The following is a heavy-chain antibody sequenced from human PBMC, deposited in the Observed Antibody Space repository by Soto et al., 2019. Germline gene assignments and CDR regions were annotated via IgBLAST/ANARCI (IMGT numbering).Heavy chain of an antibody. D-gene: IGHD4-17*01. CDR2: ISSSSSYI. V-gene: IGHV3-21*01. Sequence: GGSLRLSCAASGFTFSSYSMNWVRQAPGKGLEWVSSISSSSSYIYYADSVKGRFTISRDNAKNSLYLQMNSLRAEDTAVYYCARDQSSYTVTTHYYYYYMDVWGKGTTVTVSS. CDR3: ARDQSSYTVTTHYYYYYMDV. CDR1: GFTFSSYS. J-gene: IGHJ6*03.